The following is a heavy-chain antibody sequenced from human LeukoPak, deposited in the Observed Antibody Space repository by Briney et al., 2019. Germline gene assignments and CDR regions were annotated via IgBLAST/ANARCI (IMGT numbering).Heavy chain of an antibody. CDR1: GFTFSSYS. V-gene: IGHV3-48*01. Sequence: GGSLRLSCAASGFTFSSYSMNWVRQAPGKGLEWVSYISSSSSTIYYADSVKGRFTISRDNAKNSLYLQMNSLRAEDTAVYYCASTTALGAARPYWFDPWGQGTLVTVSS. CDR2: ISSSSSTI. CDR3: ASTTALGAARPYWFDP. D-gene: IGHD6-6*01. J-gene: IGHJ5*02.